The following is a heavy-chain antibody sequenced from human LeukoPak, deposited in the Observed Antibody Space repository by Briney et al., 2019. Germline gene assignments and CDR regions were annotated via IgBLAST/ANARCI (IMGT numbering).Heavy chain of an antibody. Sequence: ASVKVSCKASGYTFTGYYIHWVRQAPGQGLEWMGWIHPNTGGTNSAQKFQGRVTMTRDTSISTAYMELSRLRSDDTAVYYCARGVVVPAAIDWFDPWGQGTLVTVSS. D-gene: IGHD2-2*01. V-gene: IGHV1-2*02. CDR3: ARGVVVPAAIDWFDP. CDR2: IHPNTGGT. CDR1: GYTFTGYY. J-gene: IGHJ5*02.